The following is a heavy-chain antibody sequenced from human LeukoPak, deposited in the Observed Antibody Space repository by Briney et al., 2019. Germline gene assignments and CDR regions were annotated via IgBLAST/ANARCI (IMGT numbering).Heavy chain of an antibody. CDR2: INHSGST. D-gene: IGHD3-10*01. Sequence: SETLSLTCTVSGGSIGSYYWSWIRQPPGKGLEWIGEINHSGSTNYNPSLKSRVTISVDTSKNQFSLKLSSVTAADTAVYYCARGPAGGGILWFGESHDGYYFDYWGQGTLVTVSS. CDR1: GGSIGSYY. J-gene: IGHJ4*02. V-gene: IGHV4-34*01. CDR3: ARGPAGGGILWFGESHDGYYFDY.